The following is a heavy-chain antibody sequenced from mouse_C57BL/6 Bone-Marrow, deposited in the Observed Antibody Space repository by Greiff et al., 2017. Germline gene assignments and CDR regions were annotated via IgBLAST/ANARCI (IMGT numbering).Heavy chain of an antibody. CDR1: GYTFTSYW. D-gene: IGHD4-1*01. J-gene: IGHJ2*01. Sequence: QPGAELVKPGASVKLSCKASGYTFTSYWMHWVKQRPGQGLEWIGMIHPNSGSTNYNEKFKSKATLTVDKSSSTAYMQLSSLTSEDSAVYYCARLTGTRSFDYWGQGTTLTVSS. CDR3: ARLTGTRSFDY. CDR2: IHPNSGST. V-gene: IGHV1-64*01.